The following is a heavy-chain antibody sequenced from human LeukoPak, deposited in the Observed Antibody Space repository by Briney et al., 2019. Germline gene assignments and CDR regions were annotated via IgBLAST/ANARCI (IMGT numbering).Heavy chain of an antibody. Sequence: GGSLRLSCAASGFTFDDYAMHWVRQAPGKGLEWVSLISWDGGNTYYADSVKGRFTISRDNSENSLYLQMNSLRVEDTAVYYCASGTYYYDSSGYYYPIAEYFQHWGQGTLVTVSS. V-gene: IGHV3-43D*03. J-gene: IGHJ1*01. CDR1: GFTFDDYA. D-gene: IGHD3-22*01. CDR2: ISWDGGNT. CDR3: ASGTYYYDSSGYYYPIAEYFQH.